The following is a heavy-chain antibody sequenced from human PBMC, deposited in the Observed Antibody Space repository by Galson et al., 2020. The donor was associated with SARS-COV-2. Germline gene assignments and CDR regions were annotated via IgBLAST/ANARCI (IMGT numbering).Heavy chain of an antibody. D-gene: IGHD2-8*01. J-gene: IGHJ2*01. CDR2: ISSSGRT. CDR3: ARGQTTVSAAGL. CDR1: GGSIRNTNYY. Sequence: ASETLSLTCSVSGGSIRNTNYYWAWIRQTPGKGLEWIGSISSSGRTSYNPSLNSRVAMSVDTSKNQFSLKLNSMTAADTAVYYCARGQTTVSAAGLWGRGTLVTVSS. V-gene: IGHV4-39*07.